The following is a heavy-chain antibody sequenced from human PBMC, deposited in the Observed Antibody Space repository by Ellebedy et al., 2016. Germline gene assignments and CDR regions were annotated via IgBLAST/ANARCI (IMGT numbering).Heavy chain of an antibody. CDR1: GFTFSSYA. CDR3: AKDRDYVGRGYYFDY. Sequence: GESLKISXAASGFTFSSYAMSWVRQAPGKGLEWVSAISGSGGSTYYADSVKGRFTISRDNSKNTLYLQMNSLRAEDTAVYYCAKDRDYVGRGYYFDYWGQGTLVTVSS. V-gene: IGHV3-23*01. CDR2: ISGSGGST. J-gene: IGHJ4*02. D-gene: IGHD4-17*01.